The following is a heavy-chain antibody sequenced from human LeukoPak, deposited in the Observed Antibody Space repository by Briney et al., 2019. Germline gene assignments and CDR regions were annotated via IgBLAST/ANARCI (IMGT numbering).Heavy chain of an antibody. CDR3: ARFDRWGSGGFGY. V-gene: IGHV3-30-3*01. J-gene: IGHJ4*02. Sequence: PGGSLRLSCAASGFTFSSYAMHWVRQAPGKGLEWVAVISYDGSNKYYADSVKGRFTISRDNSKNTLYLQMNSLRAEDTAVYYCARFDRWGSGGFGYWGQGTLVTVSS. CDR1: GFTFSSYA. D-gene: IGHD2-21*01. CDR2: ISYDGSNK.